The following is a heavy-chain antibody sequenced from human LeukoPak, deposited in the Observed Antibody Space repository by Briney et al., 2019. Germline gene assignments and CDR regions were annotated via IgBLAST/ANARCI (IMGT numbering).Heavy chain of an antibody. CDR2: IASGGSST. D-gene: IGHD4-23*01. CDR1: GFTFSSYW. V-gene: IGHV3-74*01. J-gene: IGHJ4*02. Sequence: GGSLRLSCAASGFTFSSYWMNWVRQDPGKRLVWVSRIASGGSSTTYADSVKGRFSISRDNAKNTLYLQMNSLRVEDTAVYYCARGRPHGNDYWGQGTLVTVSS. CDR3: ARGRPHGNDY.